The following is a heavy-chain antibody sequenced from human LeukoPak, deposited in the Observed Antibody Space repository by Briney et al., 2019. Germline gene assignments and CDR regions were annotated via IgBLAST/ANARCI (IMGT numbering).Heavy chain of an antibody. CDR1: RFTFSSYA. J-gene: IGHJ4*02. CDR2: ISGGSGST. CDR3: AKHRFESGGYHSTD. V-gene: IGHV3-23*01. Sequence: GGSLRLSCAASRFTFSSYAMSWVRQAPGKGLAWVSTISGGSGSTYCADSVKGRFTISRDNSKNTLYLQMNSLRDEDTAVYYCAKHRFESGGYHSTDWGQGTLVTVSS. D-gene: IGHD3-22*01.